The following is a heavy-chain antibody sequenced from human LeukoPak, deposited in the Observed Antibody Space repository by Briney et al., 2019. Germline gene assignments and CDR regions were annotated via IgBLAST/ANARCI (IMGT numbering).Heavy chain of an antibody. D-gene: IGHD3-22*01. CDR1: RFTFSSYE. V-gene: IGHV3-48*03. J-gene: IGHJ6*03. Sequence: PGGSLRLSCAASRFTFSSYEVNWVRQAPGKGLEWVSYISSSGSTIYYADSVKGRFTISRDNAKNSLYLQMNSLRAEDTAVYYCARNPGYYYDSSGYYRLNYYYYYMDVWGKGTTVTVSS. CDR3: ARNPGYYYDSSGYYRLNYYYYYMDV. CDR2: ISSSGSTI.